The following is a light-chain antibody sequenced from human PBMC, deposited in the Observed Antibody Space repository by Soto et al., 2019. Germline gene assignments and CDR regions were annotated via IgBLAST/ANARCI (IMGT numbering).Light chain of an antibody. CDR1: SSDVGGYNY. V-gene: IGLV2-14*01. CDR3: SSYTSSSLWV. CDR2: EVS. J-gene: IGLJ3*02. Sequence: QSVLTQPASVSGSPGQSITISCTGTSSDVGGYNYVSWYQQHPGKAPKLMIYEVSNRPSGVSNRFSGSKSGNTASLPISGLQAEDEADYYCSSYTSSSLWVFGGGTKLTVL.